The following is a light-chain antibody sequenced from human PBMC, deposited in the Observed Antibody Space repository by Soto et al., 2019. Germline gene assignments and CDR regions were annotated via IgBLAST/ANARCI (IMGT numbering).Light chain of an antibody. CDR3: GTWDVSLTNGRV. Sequence: QSVLTQPPSVSAAPGQKVTISCSGGSSNIGRNYVSWYQQLPGTAPKLLIYDNYKRPSGIPDRFSASKSGTSATLDITGLQTGDEADYYCGTWDVSLTNGRVFGGGTKLTVL. CDR2: DNY. CDR1: SSNIGRNY. V-gene: IGLV1-51*01. J-gene: IGLJ2*01.